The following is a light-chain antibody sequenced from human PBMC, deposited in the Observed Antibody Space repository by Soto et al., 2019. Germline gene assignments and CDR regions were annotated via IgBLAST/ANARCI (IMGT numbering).Light chain of an antibody. V-gene: IGKV3-11*01. CDR3: QQCSSSPLT. CDR2: GAS. Sequence: EIMLSQSPATLSFSPGERATLSCRASQSVRSYLAWYQQTPGQAPRLLIYGASNRATGIPARFSGSGSGTDFTLTISRLEPEDFAVYYCQQCSSSPLTFGGGTKVDI. CDR1: QSVRSY. J-gene: IGKJ4*01.